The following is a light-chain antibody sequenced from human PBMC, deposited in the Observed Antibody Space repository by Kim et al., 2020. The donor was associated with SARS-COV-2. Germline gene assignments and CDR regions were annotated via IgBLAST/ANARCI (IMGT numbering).Light chain of an antibody. Sequence: QSALTQPASVSGSPGQSITISCTGTRSDIGTYTYVSWYQQHPGKAPKLMLFDVTKRPSGISNRFSVSRAGNTASLTISGLQAEDDGDYYCSSFTTTNTWVFGGGTQLTVL. CDR3: SSFTTTNTWV. CDR1: RSDIGTYTY. V-gene: IGLV2-14*03. J-gene: IGLJ3*02. CDR2: DVT.